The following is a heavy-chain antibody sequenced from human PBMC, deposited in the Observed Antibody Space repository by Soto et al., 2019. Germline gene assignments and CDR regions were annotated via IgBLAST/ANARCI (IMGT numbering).Heavy chain of an antibody. J-gene: IGHJ5*02. CDR3: ARDCSSTSCYAYP. CDR2: IIPILGIA. Sequence: QVQLVQSGAEVKKPGSSVKVSCKASGGTFSSYTISWVRQAPGQGLEWMGRIIPILGIANYAQKFQGRVTXTXDXXTSTANMELSSLSSEDTAVYYCARDCSSTSCYAYPWGQGTLVTVSS. D-gene: IGHD2-2*01. V-gene: IGHV1-69*08. CDR1: GGTFSSYT.